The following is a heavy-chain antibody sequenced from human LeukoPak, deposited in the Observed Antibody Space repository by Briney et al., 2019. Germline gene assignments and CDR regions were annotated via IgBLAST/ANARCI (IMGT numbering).Heavy chain of an antibody. V-gene: IGHV3-30*18. CDR2: ISFDGSNK. CDR1: GFTFSSYG. CDR3: AKGGGYCSGGSCSHDY. J-gene: IGHJ4*02. D-gene: IGHD2-15*01. Sequence: GGSLRLSCAVSGFTFSSYGMHWVRQAPGKGLEWVAVISFDGSNKYYADSVKGQFTISRDNSKNTLYLQMNSLRAEDTAVYYCAKGGGYCSGGSCSHDYWGQGTLVTVSS.